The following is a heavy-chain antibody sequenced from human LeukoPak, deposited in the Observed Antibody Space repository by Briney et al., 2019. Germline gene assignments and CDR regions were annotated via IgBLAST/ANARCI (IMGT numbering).Heavy chain of an antibody. D-gene: IGHD4-17*01. Sequence: GGSLRLSCAASGFTFSSYGMHWVRQAPGKGLEWVACIGYDGSNKYTADSARGRFTLSRDNSKGTLYLQMNSLRAEDTAVYYCAKRGGTTVTTSNFHMDVWGKGTTVTVSS. CDR2: IGYDGSNK. CDR3: AKRGGTTVTTSNFHMDV. J-gene: IGHJ6*03. CDR1: GFTFSSYG. V-gene: IGHV3-30*02.